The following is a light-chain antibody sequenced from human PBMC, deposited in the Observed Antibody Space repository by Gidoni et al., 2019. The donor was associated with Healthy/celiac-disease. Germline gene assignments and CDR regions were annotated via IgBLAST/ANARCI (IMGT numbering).Light chain of an antibody. J-gene: IGKJ5*01. V-gene: IGKV3-11*01. Sequence: IVLTQSPATLSLSPGERATFSCRASQSVSSFLAWYQQKPGQAPRLLIYDASNRATGIPARFSGSGSGKDFTLTISSLEPEDFAVYYCQQRSNWPAITFGQXTRLEIK. CDR3: QQRSNWPAIT. CDR1: QSVSSF. CDR2: DAS.